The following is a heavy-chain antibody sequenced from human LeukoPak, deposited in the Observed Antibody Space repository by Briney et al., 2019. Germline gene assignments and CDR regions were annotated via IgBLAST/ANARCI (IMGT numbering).Heavy chain of an antibody. CDR1: GFLVRSNY. J-gene: IGHJ3*02. Sequence: GGSLRLSCAASGFLVRSNYMTWVRQAPGKGLEWVSVIYSGGSIHYADSVKGRFTISRDNSKNTLYLQMNSLRAEDTAIYYCARGPYFDWLEAKGFDIWGQGTKVTVSS. CDR2: IYSGGSI. V-gene: IGHV3-53*01. D-gene: IGHD3-9*01. CDR3: ARGPYFDWLEAKGFDI.